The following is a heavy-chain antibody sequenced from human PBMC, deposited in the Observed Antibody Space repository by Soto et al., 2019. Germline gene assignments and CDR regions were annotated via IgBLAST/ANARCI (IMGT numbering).Heavy chain of an antibody. V-gene: IGHV3-30*03. D-gene: IGHD2-21*01. CDR2: ISFDGGDT. J-gene: IGHJ4*02. Sequence: QVQLVESGGGVVQPGRSLRLSCTASGFSLSDYGRHWVLQAPGKGLEWVAFISFDGGDTYYADSLRARFTVSRDNSKDTLYLQVNSLRDEDTAVFYCARGSWQKYCVHPDCFTFNSWGQGTLVTVSS. CDR1: GFSLSDYG. CDR3: ARGSWQKYCVHPDCFTFNS.